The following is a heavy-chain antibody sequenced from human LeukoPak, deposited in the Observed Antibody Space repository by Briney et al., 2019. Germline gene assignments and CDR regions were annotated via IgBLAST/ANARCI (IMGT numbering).Heavy chain of an antibody. CDR2: IHGDGRTT. V-gene: IGHV3-74*01. J-gene: IGHJ4*02. D-gene: IGHD2-8*01. CDR1: GFTFSSYW. Sequence: PGGSLRLSCAASGFTFSSYWIHWVRQAPGKGLVCVSRIHGDGRTTTYADSVKGRFTISRDNAKNTLYLQMNSLRAEDTAVYYCARDNGENYHTAFDYWGQGTLVTVSS. CDR3: ARDNGENYHTAFDY.